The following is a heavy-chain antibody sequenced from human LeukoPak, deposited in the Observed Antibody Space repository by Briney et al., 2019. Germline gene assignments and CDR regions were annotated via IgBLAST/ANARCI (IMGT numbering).Heavy chain of an antibody. CDR3: ARWTSPDSSGPRFDY. V-gene: IGHV1-18*01. D-gene: IGHD3-22*01. CDR2: ISAYNGNT. CDR1: GYTFTSYG. Sequence: ASVKVSCKASGYTFTSYGISWVRQAPGQGLEWMGWISAYNGNTNYAQKLQGRVTMTTDTSTSTAYMELRSLRSADTAVYYCARWTSPDSSGPRFDYWGQGTLVTVSS. J-gene: IGHJ4*02.